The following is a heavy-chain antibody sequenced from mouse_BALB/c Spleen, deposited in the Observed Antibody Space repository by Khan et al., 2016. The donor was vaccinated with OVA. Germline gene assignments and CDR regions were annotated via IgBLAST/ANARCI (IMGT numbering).Heavy chain of an antibody. Sequence: EVELVESGPGLVKPSQSLSLTCTATGYSITSYYVSYLIRQPPGNKLVLMGYISYSGNTKYNPSLKSRFSITRATSENPFFLQLHSVTIEDTAEYYCAKYDGGNFDYWGQGTTLTVTS. V-gene: IGHV3-2*02. CDR1: GYSITSYYV. CDR2: ISYSGNT. D-gene: IGHD2-12*01. CDR3: AKYDGGNFDY. J-gene: IGHJ2*01.